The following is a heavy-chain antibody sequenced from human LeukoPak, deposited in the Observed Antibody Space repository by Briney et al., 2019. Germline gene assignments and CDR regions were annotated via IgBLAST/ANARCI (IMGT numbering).Heavy chain of an antibody. J-gene: IGHJ4*02. V-gene: IGHV4-4*07. CDR3: AREGKPEYSSSSYAFDI. Sequence: SETLSLTCTVSGGSISSYDWSWIRQPAGKGLEWIGRIDISGSSEYNPSLKSRLTMSVDTSKNQFSLKLSSVTAADTAVYYCAREGKPEYSSSSYAFDIWGQGTLVAVSS. D-gene: IGHD6-6*01. CDR2: IDISGSS. CDR1: GGSISSYD.